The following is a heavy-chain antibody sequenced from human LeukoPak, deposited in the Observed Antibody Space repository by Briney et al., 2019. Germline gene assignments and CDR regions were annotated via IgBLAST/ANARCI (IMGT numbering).Heavy chain of an antibody. V-gene: IGHV3-23*01. D-gene: IGHD3-10*01. CDR2: IYEGGSGSSI. Sequence: SCKASGGTFSSYAISWVRQAPGKGLEGVSVIYEGGSGSSIYYADSGKGRFPISRGNSKNTLYLQMNRPRAEDTALYFFAEGGYYIDGWGQGTTVTVSS. CDR3: AEGGYYIDG. CDR1: GGTFSSYA. J-gene: IGHJ6*02.